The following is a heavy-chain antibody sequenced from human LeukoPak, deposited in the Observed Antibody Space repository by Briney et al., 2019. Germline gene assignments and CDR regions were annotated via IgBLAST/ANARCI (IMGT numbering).Heavy chain of an antibody. CDR3: AKDRPLNWGYYFDY. D-gene: IGHD7-27*01. J-gene: IGHJ4*02. CDR2: IYTGGTT. CDR1: GFTVSSNY. V-gene: IGHV3-66*01. Sequence: GGSLRLSCAASGFTVSSNYMVWVRQAPGKGLDWVSVIYTGGTTYYADSVKGRFTISRDSAKNTLYLQMNNLRAEDTAAYYCAKDRPLNWGYYFDYWGQGTLVTVSS.